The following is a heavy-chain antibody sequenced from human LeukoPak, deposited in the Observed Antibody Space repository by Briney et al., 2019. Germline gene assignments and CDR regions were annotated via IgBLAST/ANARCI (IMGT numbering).Heavy chain of an antibody. D-gene: IGHD4-17*01. CDR3: ATGWLGEAYYFDY. J-gene: IGHJ4*02. V-gene: IGHV1-24*01. CDR2: FDPEDGET. CDR1: GYTLTELS. Sequence: ASVTVSCKVSGYTLTELSMHWVRQAPGKGLEWMGGFDPEDGETIYAQKFQGRVTMTEDTSTDTAYMELSSLRSEDTAVYYCATGWLGEAYYFDYWGQGTLVTVSS.